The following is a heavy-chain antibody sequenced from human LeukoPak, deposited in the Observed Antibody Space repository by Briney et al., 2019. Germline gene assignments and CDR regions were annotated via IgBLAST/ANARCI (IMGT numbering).Heavy chain of an antibody. CDR2: ISGDGNVT. V-gene: IGHV3-74*03. J-gene: IGHJ4*02. CDR1: GFPFSSYW. Sequence: PGGSLRLSCTPSGFPFSSYWMLWVRQAPGKGLVWVSRISGDGNVTTYADSVKGRFTISRDNTKNILYLQMDNLRAEDTATYYCARSQFDYWGQGTLVTVCS. CDR3: ARSQFDY.